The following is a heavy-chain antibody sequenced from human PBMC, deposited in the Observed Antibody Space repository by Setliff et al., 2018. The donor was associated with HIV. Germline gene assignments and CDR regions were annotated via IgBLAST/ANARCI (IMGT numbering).Heavy chain of an antibody. D-gene: IGHD1-26*01. J-gene: IGHJ4*02. Sequence: PSETLSLTCAVSGYSISSGYFWGWIRQPPGKGLEWIGSIYHSGRAYYNPSLKSRVTISIQTSKNQFSLKLTSVTAADTAVYYCARGGSGSPFDYWGQGTLVTVSS. CDR2: IYHSGRA. CDR3: ARGGSGSPFDY. V-gene: IGHV4-38-2*01. CDR1: GYSISSGYF.